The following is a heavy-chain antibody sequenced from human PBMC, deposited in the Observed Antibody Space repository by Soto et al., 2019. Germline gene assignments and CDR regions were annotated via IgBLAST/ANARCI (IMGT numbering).Heavy chain of an antibody. CDR1: VCTFSSYS. D-gene: IGHD2-2*01. J-gene: IGHJ6*01. CDR3: AKEDCSSTSCYPPSYYGMEV. Sequence: XGSLRLSCASSVCTFSSYSMNWVRHSPGKGLEWVSYISSSSSTIYYADSVKGRFTISRDNAKNSLYLQMNSLRDEDTAVYYCAKEDCSSTSCYPPSYYGMEVLGQGTTGIVSS. V-gene: IGHV3-48*02. CDR2: ISSSSSTI.